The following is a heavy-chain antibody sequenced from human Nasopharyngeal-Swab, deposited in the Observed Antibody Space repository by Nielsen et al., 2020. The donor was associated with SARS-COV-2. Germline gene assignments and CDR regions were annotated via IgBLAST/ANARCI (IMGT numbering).Heavy chain of an antibody. CDR1: GYTFTSYA. J-gene: IGHJ6*03. D-gene: IGHD3-10*01. V-gene: IGHV1-3*01. CDR2: INAGNGNT. Sequence: ASVKVSCKASGYTFTSYAMHWVRQAPGQRLEWMGWINAGNGNTKYSQKSQGRVTITRDTSASTAYMELRSLRSDDTAVYYCARAVSWFGELSHYYYYMDVWGKGTTVTVSS. CDR3: ARAVSWFGELSHYYYYMDV.